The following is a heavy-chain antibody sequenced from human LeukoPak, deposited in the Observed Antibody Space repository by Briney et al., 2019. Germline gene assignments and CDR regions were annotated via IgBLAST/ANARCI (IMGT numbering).Heavy chain of an antibody. Sequence: SETLSLTCTVSGGSISSYYWSWIRQPPGKGLEWIGYIYYSGSTNYNPSLKSRVTISVDTSKNQFSLKLSSVTAADTAVYYCASSGIAHPPTFDYWDQGTLVTVSS. V-gene: IGHV4-59*08. J-gene: IGHJ4*02. D-gene: IGHD6-13*01. CDR3: ASSGIAHPPTFDY. CDR2: IYYSGST. CDR1: GGSISSYY.